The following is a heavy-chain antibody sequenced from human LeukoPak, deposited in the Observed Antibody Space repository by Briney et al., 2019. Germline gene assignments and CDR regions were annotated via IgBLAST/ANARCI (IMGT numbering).Heavy chain of an antibody. Sequence: SETLSLTCTVSGASINNYYWSWIRQPPGKGLEWIGYIYYYGSTNYNPSLKSRVTISVDTSENQFSLRLTSVTAADTAVYYCVRLRRSSGPIDHWRQGTLVTVSS. CDR3: VRLRRSSGPIDH. D-gene: IGHD3-22*01. V-gene: IGHV4-59*01. CDR1: GASINNYY. J-gene: IGHJ4*02. CDR2: IYYYGST.